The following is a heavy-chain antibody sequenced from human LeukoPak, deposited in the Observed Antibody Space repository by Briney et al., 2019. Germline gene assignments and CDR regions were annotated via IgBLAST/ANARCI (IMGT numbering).Heavy chain of an antibody. Sequence: KTGGSLRLSCAASGFTFSNAWMSWVRKAPGKGLEWVGRIKSKTDGGTTDYAAPMKGRFTISRDDSKNTLYLQMNSLKTEDTAVYYCTTSEGRLYGDYLERGPHYWFDPWGQGTLVTVSS. CDR2: IKSKTDGGTT. J-gene: IGHJ5*02. CDR1: GFTFSNAW. V-gene: IGHV3-15*01. D-gene: IGHD4-17*01. CDR3: TTSEGRLYGDYLERGPHYWFDP.